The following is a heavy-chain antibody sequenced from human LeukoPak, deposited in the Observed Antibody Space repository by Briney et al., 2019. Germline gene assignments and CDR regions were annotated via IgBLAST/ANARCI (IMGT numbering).Heavy chain of an antibody. D-gene: IGHD6-13*01. V-gene: IGHV3-23*01. CDR1: GFTFTSYS. Sequence: GGSLRLSCAASGFTFTSYSMSWVRQAPGKGLEWVSGTSDRGDYTYYADSVKGRFTISRDNSKNTLYLQVNSLRAEDTAVYYCARKKYSSSWYSPFDYWGQGTLVTVSS. J-gene: IGHJ4*02. CDR3: ARKKYSSSWYSPFDY. CDR2: TSDRGDYT.